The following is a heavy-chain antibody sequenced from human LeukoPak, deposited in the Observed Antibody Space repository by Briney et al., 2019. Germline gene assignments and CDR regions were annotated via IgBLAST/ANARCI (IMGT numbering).Heavy chain of an antibody. CDR1: GFTFSSYG. CDR2: ISYDGSNK. CDR3: AKAYSGSVYGMDV. V-gene: IGHV3-30*18. Sequence: GGSLRLSCAASGFTFSSYGMHWVRQAPGKGLEWVAVISYDGSNKYYADSVKGRFTISRDNSKNTLYLQMNSLRAEDTAVYYCAKAYSGSVYGMDVWGQGTTVTASS. D-gene: IGHD3-10*01. J-gene: IGHJ6*02.